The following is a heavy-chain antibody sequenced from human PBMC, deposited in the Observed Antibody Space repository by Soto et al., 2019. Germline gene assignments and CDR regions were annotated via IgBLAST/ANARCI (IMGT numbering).Heavy chain of an antibody. Sequence: GGSLRLSCAASGFTFSSYAMHWVRQAPGKGLEWVAVISYDGSNKYYADSVKGRFTISRDNSKNTLYLQMNSLRAEDTAVYYCARVVVAACDYWGQGTLVTVSS. CDR2: ISYDGSNK. CDR1: GFTFSSYA. CDR3: ARVVVAACDY. D-gene: IGHD2-15*01. J-gene: IGHJ4*02. V-gene: IGHV3-30-3*01.